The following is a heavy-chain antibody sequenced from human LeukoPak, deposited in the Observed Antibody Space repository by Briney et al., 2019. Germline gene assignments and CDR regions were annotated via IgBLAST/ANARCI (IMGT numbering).Heavy chain of an antibody. CDR3: TRDRRWVWLGDVLDT. CDR1: GFSFGDYA. D-gene: IGHD3-9*01. J-gene: IGHJ3*02. CDR2: IGSKGHGGTT. V-gene: IGHV3-49*03. Sequence: GGSLRLSCTASGFSFGDYAMSWFRQAPRKGLEWVGFIGSKGHGGTTVYAASVKGRFTISRDDSKSIAYLQLNSLKIEDTAVYYCTRDRRWVWLGDVLDTWGLGTMVTVSS.